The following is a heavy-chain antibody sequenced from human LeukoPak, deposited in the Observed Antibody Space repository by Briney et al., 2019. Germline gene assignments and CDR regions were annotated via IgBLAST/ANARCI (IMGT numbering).Heavy chain of an antibody. CDR2: MKYDGSEN. CDR1: GFTFSSYW. J-gene: IGHJ4*02. V-gene: IGHV3-7*01. Sequence: GGSLRLSCAASGFTFSSYWMSWARQAPGKGLEWVANMKYDGSENYYVDSVKGRFTISRDNAKNSLYLQMNSLRAEDTAVYYCARDIEAAGLFLDYWGQGTLVTVSS. D-gene: IGHD6-13*01. CDR3: ARDIEAAGLFLDY.